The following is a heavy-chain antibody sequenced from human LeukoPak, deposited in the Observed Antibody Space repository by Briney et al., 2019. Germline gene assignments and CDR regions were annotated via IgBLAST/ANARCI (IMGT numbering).Heavy chain of an antibody. CDR2: IYTSGTT. Sequence: SETLSLTCTVSGGSISSYYCSWIRQPARKGLEWIGRIYTSGTTNYNPSLKSRVTISVDMPKNQFSLKLSSVAAADTAVYYCATVDSGSGYVDYWGQGTLVTVSS. V-gene: IGHV4-4*07. J-gene: IGHJ4*02. CDR1: GGSISSYY. D-gene: IGHD2-15*01. CDR3: ATVDSGSGYVDY.